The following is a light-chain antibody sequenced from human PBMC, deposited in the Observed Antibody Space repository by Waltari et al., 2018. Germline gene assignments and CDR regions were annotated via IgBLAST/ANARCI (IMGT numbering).Light chain of an antibody. Sequence: QSVLTPPPSASGTPGPRVTISCSGSGSNIVSNHLSWYQQFPGTAPKLLMYRNDQRPSGVPDRFSGSKSGTSGSLAISGLRSEDEADYYCAAWDGSLSGWLFGGGTKLTVL. CDR2: RND. CDR1: GSNIVSNH. V-gene: IGLV1-47*01. CDR3: AAWDGSLSGWL. J-gene: IGLJ3*02.